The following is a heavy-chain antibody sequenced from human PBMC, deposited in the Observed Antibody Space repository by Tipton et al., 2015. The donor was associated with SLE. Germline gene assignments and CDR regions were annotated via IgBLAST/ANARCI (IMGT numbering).Heavy chain of an antibody. Sequence: TLSLTCAVYGGSFSGYYWSWIRQPPGKGLEWIGEINHSGSTNYNPSLKSRVTISVDTSKNQFSLKLRSVTAADTAVYYCARLEGGQYFDLWGRGTLVTVSS. CDR2: INHSGST. CDR1: GGSFSGYY. CDR3: ARLEGGQYFDL. D-gene: IGHD3-16*01. J-gene: IGHJ2*01. V-gene: IGHV4-34*01.